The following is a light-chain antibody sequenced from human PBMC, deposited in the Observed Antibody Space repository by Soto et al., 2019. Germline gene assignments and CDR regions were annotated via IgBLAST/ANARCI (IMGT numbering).Light chain of an antibody. CDR2: GAS. CDR3: QQYNKWPRT. Sequence: EIVMTQSPATLSVSPGERATLSCRASQSVSSNLAWYQQKPGQAPRLLIYGASTRATGIPARFSGSGSGTEFTLTISMLQSEDFAVYYCQQYNKWPRTFGQGTKVEIK. V-gene: IGKV3-15*01. J-gene: IGKJ1*01. CDR1: QSVSSN.